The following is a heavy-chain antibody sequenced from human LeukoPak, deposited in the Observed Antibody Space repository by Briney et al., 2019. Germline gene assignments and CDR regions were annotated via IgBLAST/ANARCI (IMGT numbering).Heavy chain of an antibody. J-gene: IGHJ4*02. V-gene: IGHV4-59*01. CDR3: TRDVGAGGFDF. Sequence: SETLSLTCTVSGGSISTDYWTWIRQPPGKGLEWLGDIYYTGNTRYNPSLESRVTISLDTSKRHFSLKLTSVTAADTATYYCTRDVGAGGFDFWGQGTLVSVSS. D-gene: IGHD1-26*01. CDR2: IYYTGNT. CDR1: GGSISTDY.